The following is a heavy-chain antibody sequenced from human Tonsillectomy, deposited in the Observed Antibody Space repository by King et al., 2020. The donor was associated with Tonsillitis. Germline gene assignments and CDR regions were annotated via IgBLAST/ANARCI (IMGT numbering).Heavy chain of an antibody. J-gene: IGHJ4*02. CDR3: AARPSEVISAPYDY. D-gene: IGHD2-21*01. Sequence: VQLVESGGGLVQPGESLRLSCAASGFTFSSCAMTWVRQAPGKGLEWVSGISASGGTTSYADSVKGRFTISRDNSQNTFYLHMNSLRADDTAVYYCAARPSEVISAPYDYWGQGILVSVSS. CDR1: GFTFSSCA. V-gene: IGHV3-23*04. CDR2: ISASGGTT.